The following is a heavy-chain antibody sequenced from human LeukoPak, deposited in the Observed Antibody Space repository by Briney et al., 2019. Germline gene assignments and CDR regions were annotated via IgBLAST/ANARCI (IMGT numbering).Heavy chain of an antibody. V-gene: IGHV3-66*01. J-gene: IGHJ4*02. Sequence: PGGSLRLSCAASGFTVSSNYMSWVRQAPGKGLEWVSVIYSGGSTYYADSVKGRFTISRDNSKNTLYLQMNSLRAEDTAVYYCAKENAWYPGFVDYWGQGTLVTVSS. D-gene: IGHD6-13*01. CDR3: AKENAWYPGFVDY. CDR2: IYSGGST. CDR1: GFTVSSNY.